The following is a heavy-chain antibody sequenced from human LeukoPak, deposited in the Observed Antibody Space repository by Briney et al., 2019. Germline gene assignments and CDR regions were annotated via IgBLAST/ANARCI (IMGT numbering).Heavy chain of an antibody. D-gene: IGHD6-19*01. CDR2: ISAYNGNT. J-gene: IGHJ4*02. CDR3: ARESSGFRIYFDY. CDR1: GYTFTSYG. Sequence: ASVTVSCKASGYTFTSYGISWVRQAPGQGLEWMGWISAYNGNTNYAQKLQRSVTITTDTSTSTAYMELRSLRSDDTAVYYCARESSGFRIYFDYWGQGTLVTVSS. V-gene: IGHV1-18*01.